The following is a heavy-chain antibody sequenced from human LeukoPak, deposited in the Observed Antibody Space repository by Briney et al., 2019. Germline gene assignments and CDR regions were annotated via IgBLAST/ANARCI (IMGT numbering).Heavy chain of an antibody. V-gene: IGHV3-21*03. CDR1: GFTFSGYS. D-gene: IGHD3-9*01. J-gene: IGHJ3*01. CDR3: TRDIDDVLTGDDAFDV. CDR2: ITSSGSSM. Sequence: GGSLRLSCAGSGFTFSGYSLNWVRQAPGKGLEWVSSITSSGSSMYYADSVKGRFTISRDNAESSVYLQMNSLRVDDTGLYYCTRDIDDVLTGDDAFDVWGQGTVVTVYS.